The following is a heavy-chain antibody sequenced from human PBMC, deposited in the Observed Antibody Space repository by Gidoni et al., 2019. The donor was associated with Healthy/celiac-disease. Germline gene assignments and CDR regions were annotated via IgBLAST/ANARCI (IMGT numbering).Heavy chain of an antibody. CDR3: ARVHGDYVGSYYFDY. J-gene: IGHJ4*02. CDR1: GFTCSSYA. D-gene: IGHD4-17*01. CDR2: ISYDGGNK. V-gene: IGHV3-30-3*01. Sequence: QVQLVESGGGVVQPGRSMRLSCAASGFTCSSYAMHWVRQAPGKGLEWVAVISYDGGNKYYADSVKGRFTISRDNSKNTLYLQMNSLRAEDTAVYYCARVHGDYVGSYYFDYWGQGTLVTVSS.